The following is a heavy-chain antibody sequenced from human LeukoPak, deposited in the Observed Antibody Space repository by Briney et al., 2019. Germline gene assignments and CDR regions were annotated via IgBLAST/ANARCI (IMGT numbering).Heavy chain of an antibody. CDR2: ISYDGSNK. D-gene: IGHD6-13*01. CDR3: ARDSSPYTPTAGHFDY. CDR1: GFTFSSYA. Sequence: GRSLRLSCAASGFTFSSYAMHWVRQAPGKGLEWVAVISYDGSNKYYADSVKGRFTISRDNSKNTLYLQMNSLRAEDTAVYYCARDSSPYTPTAGHFDYWGQGTLVTVSS. J-gene: IGHJ4*02. V-gene: IGHV3-30-3*01.